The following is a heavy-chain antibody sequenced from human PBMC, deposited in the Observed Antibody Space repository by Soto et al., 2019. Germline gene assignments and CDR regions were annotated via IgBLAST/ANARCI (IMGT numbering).Heavy chain of an antibody. CDR2: IYYSGST. CDR1: GGSISSYY. Sequence: PSETLSLTCTVSGGSISSYYWSWTRQPPGKGLEWIGYIYYSGSTNYNPSIKSRVTISVDTSKNQFSLKLSSVTAADTAVYYCARAPPVVTPWSYYYGMDVWGQGTTVTVSS. D-gene: IGHD3-3*01. V-gene: IGHV4-59*01. CDR3: ARAPPVVTPWSYYYGMDV. J-gene: IGHJ6*02.